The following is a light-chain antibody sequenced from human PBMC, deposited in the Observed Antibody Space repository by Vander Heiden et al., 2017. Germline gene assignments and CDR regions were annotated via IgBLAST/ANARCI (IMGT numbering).Light chain of an antibody. V-gene: IGKV3-11*01. CDR2: DAS. CDR1: QCVSIY. CDR3: QQRSNWPLYT. J-gene: IGKJ2*01. Sequence: ELVYTQSPPTLSLSPGERATLSCRASQCVSIYLAWYQQKPGQAPRLLIYDASNRATGIPARFSGSGYGTDFTLTISSREPEDFAVYYCQQRSNWPLYTFGQGTKLEIK.